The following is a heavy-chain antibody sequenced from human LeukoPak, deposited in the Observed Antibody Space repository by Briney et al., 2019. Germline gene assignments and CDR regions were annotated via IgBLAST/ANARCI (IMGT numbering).Heavy chain of an antibody. D-gene: IGHD3-22*01. Sequence: GRSLRLSCAASGFTFSSYAMHWVRQAPGKGLEWVAVISYDGSNKYYADSVKGRFTISRDNSKNTLYLQMNSLRAEDTAVYYCAREGPPSYYYDSSGWDPGYFDLWGRGTLVTVSS. CDR3: AREGPPSYYYDSSGWDPGYFDL. CDR2: ISYDGSNK. CDR1: GFTFSSYA. V-gene: IGHV3-30*04. J-gene: IGHJ2*01.